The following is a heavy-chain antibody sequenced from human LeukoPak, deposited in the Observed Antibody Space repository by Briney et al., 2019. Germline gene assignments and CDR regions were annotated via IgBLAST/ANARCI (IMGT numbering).Heavy chain of an antibody. CDR1: GGSFCGYY. CDR3: ARGAPGIAVAGTPYYYYYYMDV. V-gene: IGHV4-34*01. D-gene: IGHD6-19*01. J-gene: IGHJ6*03. CDR2: INHSGSN. Sequence: SETLSLTCAVYGGSFCGYYWCWIREPPGKGLEWIGEINHSGSNNYNPSLKSRVTISVDTSKNQFSLKLSSVTAADTAVYYCARGAPGIAVAGTPYYYYYYMDVWGKGTTVTVSS.